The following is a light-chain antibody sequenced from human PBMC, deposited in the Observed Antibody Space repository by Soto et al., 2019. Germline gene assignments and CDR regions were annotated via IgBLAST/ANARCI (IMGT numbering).Light chain of an antibody. CDR2: AAS. V-gene: IGKV3-20*01. CDR1: QSVSSSY. Sequence: EIVLTQSPGTLSLSPGERATLSCRASQSVSSSYLAWYQQKPGQAPRLLIYAASNRATGIPDRFSGSGSGTDFTLTIGRLEPEDFAVYYCQQYGSSLWTVGQGTKVDIK. J-gene: IGKJ1*01. CDR3: QQYGSSLWT.